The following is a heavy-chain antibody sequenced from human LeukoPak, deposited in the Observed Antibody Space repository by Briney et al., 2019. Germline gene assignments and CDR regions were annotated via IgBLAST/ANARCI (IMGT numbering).Heavy chain of an antibody. CDR3: ARENYYYYYMDV. V-gene: IGHV3-21*01. CDR1: GFTFSNYA. CDR2: ISSSSSYI. Sequence: PGGSLRLSCAASGFTFSNYAMSWVRQAPGKGLEWVSSISSSSSYIYYADSVKGRFTISRDNAKNSLYLQMNSLRAEDTAVYYCARENYYYYYMDVWGKGTTVTVSS. J-gene: IGHJ6*03.